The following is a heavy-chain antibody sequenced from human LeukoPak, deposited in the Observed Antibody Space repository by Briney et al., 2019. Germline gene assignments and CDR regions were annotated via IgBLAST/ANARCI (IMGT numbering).Heavy chain of an antibody. CDR2: IYSGGST. Sequence: GGSLRLSCAASGFTVSSNYMSWVRQAPGKGLEWVSVIYSGGSTYYADSVKGRFTISRDNSKNTLYLQMNSLRAEDTAVYYCARHPSYSSGWTNWFDPWGQGTLVTVSS. D-gene: IGHD6-19*01. J-gene: IGHJ5*02. CDR3: ARHPSYSSGWTNWFDP. CDR1: GFTVSSNY. V-gene: IGHV3-53*01.